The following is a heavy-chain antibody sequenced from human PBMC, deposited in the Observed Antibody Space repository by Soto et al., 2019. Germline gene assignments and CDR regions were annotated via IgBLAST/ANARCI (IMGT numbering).Heavy chain of an antibody. Sequence: QLQLQESGPGLVMPSETLYLNCTVYGDSISGSPYFWGWIRQPPGKRLEWIGSIFYDGYTVYSPSLQSRVTISVDTSKNQFSLRLTSVAAADTALYFCARLQAAVPHYWGQGTLVSVSS. D-gene: IGHD6-13*01. CDR1: GDSISGSPYF. J-gene: IGHJ4*02. CDR2: IFYDGYT. V-gene: IGHV4-39*01. CDR3: ARLQAAVPHY.